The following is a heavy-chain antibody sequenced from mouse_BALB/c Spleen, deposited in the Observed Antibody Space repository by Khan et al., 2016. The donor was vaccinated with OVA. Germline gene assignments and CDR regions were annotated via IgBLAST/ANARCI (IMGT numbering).Heavy chain of an antibody. Sequence: QVQLQQPGAELVRPGGSVKLSCKASGYSFTSYWMNWMKQRPGQGLEWIGIIHPSDSETRLNQRFRDKATLTVDKSSSTAYLQLNSPTSEDYAVYYCARGTTTSYWYFDVWGAGTTVTVSS. CDR1: GYSFTSYW. D-gene: IGHD1-1*01. V-gene: IGHV1-61*01. CDR3: ARGTTTSYWYFDV. CDR2: IHPSDSET. J-gene: IGHJ1*01.